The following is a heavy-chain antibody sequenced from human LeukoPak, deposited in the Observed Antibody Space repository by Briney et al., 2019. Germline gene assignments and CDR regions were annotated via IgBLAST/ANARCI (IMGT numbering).Heavy chain of an antibody. Sequence: GRSLRLSCAASGFTFSNHPIHWVRQAPGKGLEWVALVSYDGSNKYYADSVQGRFTISRDNSKNMIYLQMNSLRVEDTAVYYCVRDGYGDYGLLDYWGQGTLVTVSS. CDR2: VSYDGSNK. D-gene: IGHD4-17*01. V-gene: IGHV3-30-3*01. J-gene: IGHJ4*02. CDR1: GFTFSNHP. CDR3: VRDGYGDYGLLDY.